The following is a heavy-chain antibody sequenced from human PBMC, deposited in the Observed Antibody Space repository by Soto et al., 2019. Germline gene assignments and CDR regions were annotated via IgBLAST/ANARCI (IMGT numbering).Heavy chain of an antibody. CDR2: IIPIFGTA. J-gene: IGHJ4*02. CDR3: ASLYSSSWYYFAY. Sequence: QVQLVQSWAEVKKPGSSVKVSCKASGGTCSSYAISWVRQAPVQGLEWMGGIIPIFGTANYAQKFQGRVTITADESTSTAYMELSSLRSEDTAVYYFASLYSSSWYYFAYWGQGTLVTVSS. D-gene: IGHD6-13*01. V-gene: IGHV1-69*01. CDR1: GGTCSSYA.